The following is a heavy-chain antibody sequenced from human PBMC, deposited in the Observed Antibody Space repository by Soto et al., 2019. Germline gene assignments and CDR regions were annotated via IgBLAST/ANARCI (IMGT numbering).Heavy chain of an antibody. J-gene: IGHJ5*02. CDR2: ISWDGSRT. D-gene: IGHD4-17*01. CDR3: AAADYGDYPNWFAP. CDR1: GFKFEDYS. V-gene: IGHV3-43*01. Sequence: EMHLVESGGAVVQPGGSLRLSCATSGFKFEDYSMHWVRQAPGKGLEWVSLISWDGSRTNYADSVRGRFTISRDSSKNSLYLQMKSLRTEDSALYYCAAADYGDYPNWFAPWGQGTLVTVSS.